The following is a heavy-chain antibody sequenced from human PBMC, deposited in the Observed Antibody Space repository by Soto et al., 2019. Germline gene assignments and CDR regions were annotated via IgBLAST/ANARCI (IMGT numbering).Heavy chain of an antibody. J-gene: IGHJ4*02. Sequence: HPAGSLRLSCAASGFTFSSDAMSWVRQAPGKGLEWVSAISGSGGSTNYADSVKGRYTISRDNSKNTLYLQMNSLRAEDTAVYYCAKGLPGIAAEFDYWGQRALVTVS. CDR3: AKGLPGIAAEFDY. CDR2: ISGSGGST. CDR1: GFTFSSDA. V-gene: IGHV3-23*01. D-gene: IGHD6-13*01.